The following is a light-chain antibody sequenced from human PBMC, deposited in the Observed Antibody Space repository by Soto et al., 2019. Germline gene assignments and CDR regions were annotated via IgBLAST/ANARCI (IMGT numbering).Light chain of an antibody. CDR2: EVS. V-gene: IGLV2-14*03. CDR1: SSDIGGYNY. J-gene: IGLJ3*02. CDR3: SSYTTSATRV. Sequence: QSALTQPASVSGSPGQSITISCTGTSSDIGGYNYVSWYQQHPGKAPKLIIYEVSDRPSGVSNRFSGSKSGNTASLTISGLQADDEADYYCSSYTTSATRVFGRGTKLTVL.